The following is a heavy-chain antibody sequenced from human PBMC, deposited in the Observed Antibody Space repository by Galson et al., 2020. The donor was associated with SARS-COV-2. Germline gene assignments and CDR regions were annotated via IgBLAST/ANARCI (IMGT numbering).Heavy chain of an antibody. CDR2: ISSSSSYI. Sequence: GGSLRLSCAASGFTFSSYSMNWVRQPPGKGLEWVSSISSSSSYISYADSVQGRFTISRDNAKNYLYLQMNNLRAEDSAVYYCASDLPKPPYFYYGMEVWGQGTMVTVSS. V-gene: IGHV3-21*01. J-gene: IGHJ6*02. CDR3: ASDLPKPPYFYYGMEV. CDR1: GFTFSSYS.